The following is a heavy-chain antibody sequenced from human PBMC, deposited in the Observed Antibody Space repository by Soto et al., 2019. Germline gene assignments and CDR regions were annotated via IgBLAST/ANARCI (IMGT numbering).Heavy chain of an antibody. CDR2: IIPIFGTA. CDR3: ARALVVVPAAIPIRYYYYGMDV. J-gene: IGHJ6*02. CDR1: GGTFSSYA. V-gene: IGHV1-69*06. Sequence: QVQLVQSGAEVKKPGSSVKVSCKASGGTFSSYAISWVRQAPGQGLEWMGGIIPIFGTANYAQKFQGRVTITADKSTSTAYMELSSLRSEDTVVYYCARALVVVPAAIPIRYYYYGMDVWGQGTTVTVSS. D-gene: IGHD2-2*01.